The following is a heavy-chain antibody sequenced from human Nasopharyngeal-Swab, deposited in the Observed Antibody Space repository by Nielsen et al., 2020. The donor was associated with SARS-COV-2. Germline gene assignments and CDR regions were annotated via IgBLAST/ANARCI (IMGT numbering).Heavy chain of an antibody. CDR2: INSDGSST. CDR3: ARSYGSGSYYNVDY. CDR1: GFTFSSYW. Sequence: GESLKISCAASGFTFSSYWMHWVRQAPGKGLVWVSRINSDGSSTSYADSVKGRFTISRDNAKNTLYLQMHSLRAEDTAVYYCARSYGSGSYYNVDYWGQGTLVTVSS. V-gene: IGHV3-74*01. J-gene: IGHJ4*02. D-gene: IGHD3-10*01.